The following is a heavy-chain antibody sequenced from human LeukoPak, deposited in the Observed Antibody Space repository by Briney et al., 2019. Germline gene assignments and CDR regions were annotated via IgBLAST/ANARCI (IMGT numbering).Heavy chain of an antibody. V-gene: IGHV1-69*04. Sequence: SVKVSCKASGGTFSSYAIIWVRQAPGQGLEWMGRIIPILGIANYAQKFQGRVTITADKSTSTAYMELSSLRSEDTAVYYCARVSAVGSREGYWGQGTLVTVSS. J-gene: IGHJ4*02. D-gene: IGHD1-26*01. CDR3: ARVSAVGSREGY. CDR2: IIPILGIA. CDR1: GGTFSSYA.